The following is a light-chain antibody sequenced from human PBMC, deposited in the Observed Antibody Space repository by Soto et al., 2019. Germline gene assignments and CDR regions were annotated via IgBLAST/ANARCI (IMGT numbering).Light chain of an antibody. CDR3: QQYNNWPPYT. Sequence: EIVMTQSPATLSVSPGERATLSCRASQSVSSNLAWFQQKPGQAPRLLIYGASTRATGMPARFSGSGSGTEFTLIISSLQSEDFAVYYCQQYNNWPPYTFGRGTNLEIK. J-gene: IGKJ2*01. CDR1: QSVSSN. CDR2: GAS. V-gene: IGKV3-15*01.